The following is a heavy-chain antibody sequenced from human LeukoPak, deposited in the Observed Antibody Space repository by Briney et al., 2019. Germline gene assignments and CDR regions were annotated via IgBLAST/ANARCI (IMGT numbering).Heavy chain of an antibody. Sequence: SETLSLTCTVPGDSISSYYWSWIRQSPGKGLEYIGYIYHTGSTNYNPSLKSRVTISVDTSKNQFSLRLSSVTAEDTAVYYCARRASSNWQFDYWGQGTLVTVSS. CDR3: ARRASSNWQFDY. D-gene: IGHD6-13*01. V-gene: IGHV4-59*08. CDR2: IYHTGST. J-gene: IGHJ4*02. CDR1: GDSISSYY.